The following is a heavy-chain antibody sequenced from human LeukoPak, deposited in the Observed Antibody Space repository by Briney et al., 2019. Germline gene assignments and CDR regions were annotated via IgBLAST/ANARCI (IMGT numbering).Heavy chain of an antibody. J-gene: IGHJ4*02. CDR3: AKSQTKQWPGALDY. CDR2: ISGSGGST. Sequence: GGSLRLSCAASGFTFSSYGMHWVRQAPGKGLGWVSAISGSGGSTYYADSVKGRFTISRDNSKNTLYLQMNSLRAEDTAVYYCAKSQTKQWPGALDYWGQGTLVTVSS. CDR1: GFTFSSYG. D-gene: IGHD6-19*01. V-gene: IGHV3-23*01.